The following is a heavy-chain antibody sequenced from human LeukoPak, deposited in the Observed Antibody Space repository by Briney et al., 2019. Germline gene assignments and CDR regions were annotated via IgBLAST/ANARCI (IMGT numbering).Heavy chain of an antibody. CDR3: ARVTVLLWFGRSYYFDY. CDR2: IYYTGNT. V-gene: IGHV4-59*12. CDR1: AGSISRYY. J-gene: IGHJ4*02. D-gene: IGHD3-10*01. Sequence: PETLSHTCTVSAGSISRYYWSWIRQPPGKGLEWIGNIYYTGNTNYNPSLKSRVTISIDTSKNQFSLKLSSVTAADTAVYYCARVTVLLWFGRSYYFDYWGQGTLVTVSS.